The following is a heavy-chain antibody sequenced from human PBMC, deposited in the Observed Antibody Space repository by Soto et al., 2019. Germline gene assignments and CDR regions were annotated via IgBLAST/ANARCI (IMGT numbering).Heavy chain of an antibody. D-gene: IGHD2-15*01. CDR3: ATPCRGSCNGVDSS. J-gene: IGHJ5*02. CDR1: GFIFSSNW. CDR2: IKEDGSEG. Sequence: GGSLRLSCAASGFIFSSNWMSWVRQAPGKGLEWVANIKEDGSEGYYVDSVKGRFTISRDNTKNSLYLQMNSLRAEDTAVYYCATPCRGSCNGVDSSWGQGTLVTVSS. V-gene: IGHV3-7*01.